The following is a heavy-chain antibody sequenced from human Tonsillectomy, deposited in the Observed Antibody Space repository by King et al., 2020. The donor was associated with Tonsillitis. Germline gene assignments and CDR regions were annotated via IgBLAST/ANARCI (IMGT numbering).Heavy chain of an antibody. CDR1: GFSFSDYA. CDR2: IRGDSVST. J-gene: IGHJ2*01. V-gene: IGHV3-23*04. Sequence: VQLVESGGRLVQPGGSLRLSCAASGFSFSDYAMSWVRQAPGKGLEWVSGIRGDSVSTYYADSLKGRFTISRDNSKNTLYLHINSLKAEDTAVYYCANPFPNKPMVDWYFDLWGRGTLVTVSS. D-gene: IGHD4/OR15-4a*01. CDR3: ANPFPNKPMVDWYFDL.